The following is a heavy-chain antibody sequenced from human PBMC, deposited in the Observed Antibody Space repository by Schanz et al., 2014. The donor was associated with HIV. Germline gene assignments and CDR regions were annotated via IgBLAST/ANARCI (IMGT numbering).Heavy chain of an antibody. CDR2: ISGSSIT. Sequence: EVQLVESGGGLVQPGRSLRLSCAASGFTFSSYAMSWVGQAPGTGLEWVSAISGSSITYSADSVKGRFTISRDNSKNTLYLQMNSLRAEDTAVYYCALSRPSGYGGSWYFDLWGRGTLVAVSS. CDR1: GFTFSSYA. CDR3: ALSRPSGYGGSWYFDL. D-gene: IGHD2-15*01. V-gene: IGHV3-23*04. J-gene: IGHJ2*01.